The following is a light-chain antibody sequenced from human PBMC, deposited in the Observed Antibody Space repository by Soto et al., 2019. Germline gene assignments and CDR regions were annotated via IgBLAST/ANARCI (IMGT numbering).Light chain of an antibody. CDR1: QSVGTSF. Sequence: EVVLTQSPGTLSLSPGERATLSCRASQSVGTSFLAWYQQKPGQAPRLLIYGAFSRATGIPDRFSGSGSGTDFTLTISRLEPEDFAVYYCQQYGNSIPITFGQGTRLEN. CDR2: GAF. J-gene: IGKJ5*01. V-gene: IGKV3-20*01. CDR3: QQYGNSIPIT.